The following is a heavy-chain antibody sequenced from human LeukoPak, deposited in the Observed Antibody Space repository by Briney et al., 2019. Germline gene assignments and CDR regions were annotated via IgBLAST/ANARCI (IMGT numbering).Heavy chain of an antibody. CDR2: ISGSGGST. D-gene: IGHD3-22*01. Sequence: GGSLRLSCAASGFTFSTYVVNWVRQAPGKGLEWVSTISGSGGSTYYADSVKGRFTISRDNSKNTLYLQMSSLRVEDTAVYYCAKDRGRYYDSSGHYWGYSFDSGAQEILVTV. CDR3: AKDRGRYYDSSGHYWGYSFDS. J-gene: IGHJ4*02. CDR1: GFTFSTYV. V-gene: IGHV3-23*01.